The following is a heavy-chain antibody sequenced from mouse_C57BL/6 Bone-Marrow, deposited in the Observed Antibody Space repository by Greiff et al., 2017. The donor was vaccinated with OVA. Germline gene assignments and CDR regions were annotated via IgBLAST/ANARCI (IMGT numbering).Heavy chain of an antibody. D-gene: IGHD3-2*02. Sequence: QVQLQQPGAELVKPGASVKLSCKASGYTFTSYWMQWVKQRPGQGLEWIGEIDPSDSYTNYNQKFKGKATLTVDTSSSTPYMQLSSLTSEDSAVYYCAREDSSGYLYYYAMDYWGQGTSVTVSS. J-gene: IGHJ4*01. CDR3: AREDSSGYLYYYAMDY. V-gene: IGHV1-50*01. CDR1: GYTFTSYW. CDR2: IDPSDSYT.